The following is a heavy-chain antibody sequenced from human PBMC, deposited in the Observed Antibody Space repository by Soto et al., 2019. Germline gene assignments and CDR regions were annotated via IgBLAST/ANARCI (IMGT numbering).Heavy chain of an antibody. D-gene: IGHD5-18*01. J-gene: IGHJ5*02. CDR3: ARGKEDTAMVEGVWFDP. V-gene: IGHV1-69*13. CDR1: GGTFSSYA. Sequence: GASVKVSCKASGGTFSSYAISWVRQAPGQGLEWMGGIIPIFGTANYAQKFQGRVTITADESTSTAYMELSSLRSEDTAVYYCARGKEDTAMVEGVWFDPWGQGTLVTVSS. CDR2: IIPIFGTA.